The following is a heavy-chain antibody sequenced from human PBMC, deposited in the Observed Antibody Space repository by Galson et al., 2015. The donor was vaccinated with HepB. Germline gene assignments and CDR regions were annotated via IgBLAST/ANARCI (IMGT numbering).Heavy chain of an antibody. D-gene: IGHD6-13*01. V-gene: IGHV3-7*03. CDR1: GFTFSSYW. J-gene: IGHJ2*01. CDR2: IKQDGSEK. CDR3: ASNSIAGGCRHRRCYWYFDL. Sequence: SLRLSCAASGFTFSSYWMSWVRQAPGKGLEWVANIKQDGSEKYYVDSVKGRFTISRDNAKNSLYLQMNSLRAEDTAVYYCASNSIAGGCRHRRCYWYFDLWGRGTLVTVSS.